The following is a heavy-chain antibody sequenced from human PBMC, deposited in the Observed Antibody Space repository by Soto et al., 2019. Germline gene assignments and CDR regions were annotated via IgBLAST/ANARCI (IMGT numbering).Heavy chain of an antibody. CDR1: GYTFGNYG. J-gene: IGHJ5*02. V-gene: IGHV1-18*01. CDR2: INIYNGNT. D-gene: IGHD3-16*01. CDR3: ARQAYVASQWFDP. Sequence: QVQLVQSGAVEEKPGASVKVSCKASGYTFGNYGIGWVRQAPGQGLEWMGWINIYNGNTNYAQKFQGRVTMTTDTSTSTAYMELRSLRSDDTAVYYCARQAYVASQWFDPWGQGTLVIVSS.